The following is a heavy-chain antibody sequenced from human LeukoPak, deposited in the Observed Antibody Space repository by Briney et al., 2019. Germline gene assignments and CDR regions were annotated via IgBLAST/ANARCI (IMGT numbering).Heavy chain of an antibody. CDR2: INPSGGST. CDR1: GYTFTSYY. Sequence: ASVKVSCKASGYTFTSYYMHWVRQAPGQGLEWMGIINPSGGSTSYAQKFQGRVTMTRDTSTSTVYMELSSLRSEDTAVYYCARDRVVATTDPPYYYYYYGMDVWGQGTTVTVSS. CDR3: ARDRVVATTDPPYYYYYYGMDV. J-gene: IGHJ6*02. V-gene: IGHV1-46*01. D-gene: IGHD5-12*01.